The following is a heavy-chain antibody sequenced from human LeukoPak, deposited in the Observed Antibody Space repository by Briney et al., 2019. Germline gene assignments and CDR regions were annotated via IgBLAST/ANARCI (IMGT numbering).Heavy chain of an antibody. V-gene: IGHV3-23*01. CDR1: GITFSDSA. J-gene: IGHJ5*02. Sequence: GGSLRLSCAASGITFSDSAMYWVRQAPGKGLESVSAITDSYNTYYGDSVKGRFTISRDNSKETLYLQMNSLRVDDTALYYCVKGACSSGCSGNHWGQGTRVIVSS. CDR3: VKGACSSGCSGNH. CDR2: ITDSYNT. D-gene: IGHD6-19*01.